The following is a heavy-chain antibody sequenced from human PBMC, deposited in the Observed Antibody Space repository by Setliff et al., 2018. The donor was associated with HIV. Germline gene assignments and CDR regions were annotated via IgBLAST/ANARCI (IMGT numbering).Heavy chain of an antibody. CDR1: GYTSTSYD. CDR2: MNPNSGNR. J-gene: IGHJ6*02. CDR3: ARGNTAMVYPYYYGMDV. Sequence: ASVKVSCKASGYTSTSYDINWVRQATGQGLEWMSWMNPNSGNRGYAQKFQGRVTITADESTSTAYMELSSLRSEDAAVYYCARGNTAMVYPYYYGMDVWGQGTTVTVSS. D-gene: IGHD5-18*01. V-gene: IGHV1-8*03.